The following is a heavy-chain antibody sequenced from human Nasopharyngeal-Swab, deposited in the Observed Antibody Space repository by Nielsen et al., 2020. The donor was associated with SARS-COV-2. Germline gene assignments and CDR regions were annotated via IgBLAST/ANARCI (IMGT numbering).Heavy chain of an antibody. CDR2: IYYSGST. D-gene: IGHD3-10*01. CDR3: ASGEENNWFDP. J-gene: IGHJ5*02. V-gene: IGHV4-39*07. Sequence: WIRQPPGKGLEWIGSIYYSGSTYYNPSLKSRVTISVDTSKNQFSLKLSSVTVADTAVYYCASGEENNWFDPWGQGTLVTVS.